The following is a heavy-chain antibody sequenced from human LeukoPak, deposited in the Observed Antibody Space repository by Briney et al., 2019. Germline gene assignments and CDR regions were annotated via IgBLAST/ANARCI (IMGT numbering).Heavy chain of an antibody. D-gene: IGHD3-10*01. CDR2: IYYSGST. CDR3: ARAYYYGSGSYSPPYYFDY. V-gene: IGHV4-59*01. CDR1: GGSISSYY. J-gene: IGHJ4*02. Sequence: SETLSLTCTVSGGSISSYYWSWIRQPPGQGLEWIGYIYYSGSTNHNPSLKSRVTISVDTSKNQFSLKLSSVTAADTAVYYCARAYYYGSGSYSPPYYFDYWGQGTLVTVSS.